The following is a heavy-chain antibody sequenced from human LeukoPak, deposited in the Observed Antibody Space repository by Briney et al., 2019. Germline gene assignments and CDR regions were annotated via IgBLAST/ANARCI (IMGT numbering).Heavy chain of an antibody. D-gene: IGHD1-26*01. CDR2: IYSCGST. V-gene: IGHV3-66*03. J-gene: IGHJ4*02. CDR1: GFTVSSNY. Sequence: GGSLRLSCAASGFTVSSNYMSWVRQAPGKGLEWVSVIYSCGSTYYADSVKGRFTISRDNSKNTLYLQMNSLRAEDTAVYYCARVNRGGSYLDYWGQGTLVTVSS. CDR3: ARVNRGGSYLDY.